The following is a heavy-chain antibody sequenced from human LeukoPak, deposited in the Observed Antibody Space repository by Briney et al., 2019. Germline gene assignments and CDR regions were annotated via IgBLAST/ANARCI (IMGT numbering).Heavy chain of an antibody. V-gene: IGHV4-59*08. Sequence: PSETLSLTCTVSGGSISSYYWSWIRQPPGKGLEWIGYIYYSGSTNYNPSLKSRVTISVDTSKNQFSLKLSSVTAADTAVYYCARLIEGGYLKPYYYYGMDVWGQGTTVTVSS. CDR2: IYYSGST. D-gene: IGHD5-12*01. CDR1: GGSISSYY. CDR3: ARLIEGGYLKPYYYYGMDV. J-gene: IGHJ6*02.